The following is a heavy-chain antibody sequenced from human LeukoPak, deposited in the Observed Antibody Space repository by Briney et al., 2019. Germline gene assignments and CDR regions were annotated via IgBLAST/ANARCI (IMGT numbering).Heavy chain of an antibody. J-gene: IGHJ4*02. CDR3: AKPGKRRVVTITDFDY. CDR1: GFTFSYYG. Sequence: PGSSLRLSCAASGFTFSYYGMHWVRQAPGRGLKWVAVISHDGSNKYYADSVKGRSTISRDNSKNTLYLQMNSLRPEDTSVYYCAKPGKRRVVTITDFDYWGQGTLVTVSS. CDR2: ISHDGSNK. D-gene: IGHD3-22*01. V-gene: IGHV3-30*18.